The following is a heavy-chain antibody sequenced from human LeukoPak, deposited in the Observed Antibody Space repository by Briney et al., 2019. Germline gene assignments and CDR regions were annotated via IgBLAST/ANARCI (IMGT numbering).Heavy chain of an antibody. CDR2: IYYSGYT. CDR3: ARGALKCYFES. CDR1: GGSISSSY. J-gene: IGHJ4*02. V-gene: IGHV4-59*01. Sequence: RPSETLSLTCTVSGGSISSSYWSWIRQPPGKGLEWIGFIYYSGYTNYNPSLKSRIIISVDTSKTQFSLKVSSVTAADTAVYYCARGALKCYFESWGQGTLVTVSS.